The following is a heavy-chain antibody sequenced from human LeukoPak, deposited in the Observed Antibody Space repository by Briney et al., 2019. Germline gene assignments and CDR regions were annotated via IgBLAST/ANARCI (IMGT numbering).Heavy chain of an antibody. CDR1: GFTFSNYA. CDR3: ARRAGAYSHPYDY. CDR2: ISYDGSNK. J-gene: IGHJ4*02. Sequence: GGSLRLSCAVSGFTFSNYAMQWVRQAPGKGLEWMSVISYDGSNKFFAESVKGRFTISRDNSKNTLYLQMNSLRAEDTAVYYCARRAGAYSHPYDYWGQGTLVTVSS. V-gene: IGHV3-30*04. D-gene: IGHD4/OR15-4a*01.